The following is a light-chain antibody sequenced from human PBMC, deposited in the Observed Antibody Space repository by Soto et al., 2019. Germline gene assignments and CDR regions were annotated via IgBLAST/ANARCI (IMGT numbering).Light chain of an antibody. CDR3: QQYDNLPGT. CDR1: QDISNY. J-gene: IGKJ2*01. CDR2: DAS. Sequence: DIQMTQSPSSLSASVGDRVTITCQASQDISNYLNWYQQKPGKAPKLLIYDASNLETGVPSRFSGSGSVTDFTFTISSLQPEDIATYYCQQYDNLPGTFGQGTKLEIK. V-gene: IGKV1-33*01.